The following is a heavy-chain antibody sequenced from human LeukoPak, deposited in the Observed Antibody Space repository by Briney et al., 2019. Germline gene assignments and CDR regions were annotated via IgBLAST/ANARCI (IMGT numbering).Heavy chain of an antibody. J-gene: IGHJ4*02. Sequence: SETLSLTCTVSGGSISGYSWSWIRQPPGKGLEWLGYIYYSGSTNYNPSLKSRVTISVDTSKNHFSLKLTSVTAADTAVYYCARGLKPFDSWGQGTLVTVSS. CDR2: IYYSGST. CDR1: GGSISGYS. V-gene: IGHV4-59*01. CDR3: ARGLKPFDS.